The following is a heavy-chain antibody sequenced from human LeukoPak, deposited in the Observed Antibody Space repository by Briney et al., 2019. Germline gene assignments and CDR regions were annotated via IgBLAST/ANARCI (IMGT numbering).Heavy chain of an antibody. CDR3: ARVDSTSAGYYDY. D-gene: IGHD2-15*01. Sequence: GESLRLSCAASGFTFRSNCMGWVRQGPEKGLEWVANINQDGSVKKYVDSVRGRFTISRDNANNALSLQMSSLRAEDSAIYYCARVDSTSAGYYDYWGQGTLVTVSS. V-gene: IGHV3-7*01. J-gene: IGHJ4*02. CDR1: GFTFRSNC. CDR2: INQDGSVK.